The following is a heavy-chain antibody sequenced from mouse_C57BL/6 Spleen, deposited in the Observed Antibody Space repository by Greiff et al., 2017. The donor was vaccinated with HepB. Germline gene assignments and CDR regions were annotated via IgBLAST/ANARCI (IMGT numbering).Heavy chain of an antibody. CDR2: IYPGSGNT. CDR3: AICAYAGYFDY. V-gene: IGHV1-66*01. J-gene: IGHJ2*01. CDR1: GYSFTSYY. D-gene: IGHD2-12*01. Sequence: VQLQQSGPELVKPGASVKISCKASGYSFTSYYIHWVKQRPGQGLEWIGWIYPGSGNTKYNEKFKGKATLTADTSSSTAYMPLSRLTSEDSAVYCCAICAYAGYFDYWGQGTTLTVSS.